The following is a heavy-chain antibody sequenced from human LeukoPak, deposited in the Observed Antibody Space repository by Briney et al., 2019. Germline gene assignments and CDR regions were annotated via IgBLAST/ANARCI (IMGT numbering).Heavy chain of an antibody. J-gene: IGHJ6*03. D-gene: IGHD5-18*01. V-gene: IGHV4-59*01. Sequence: SETLSLTCTVSGVSISSYYLSWLRQPPGKGLEWIGYIYSCGSTNYNPSLKSRVTISVDTSKNQFSLKLTSVTAADTAVYYCARTTEGGYTYGYFYYYYMDVWGKGTTVTISS. CDR1: GVSISSYY. CDR2: IYSCGST. CDR3: ARTTEGGYTYGYFYYYYMDV.